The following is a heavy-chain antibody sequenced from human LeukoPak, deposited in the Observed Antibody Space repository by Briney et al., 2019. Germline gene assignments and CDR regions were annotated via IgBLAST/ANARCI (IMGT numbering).Heavy chain of an antibody. D-gene: IGHD2-21*02. CDR3: ARRPGGDRYYFDY. Sequence: PSETLSLTCTVSGGSLSSTNSYWGWVRQPPGKGLDWIANIDYSESTWYNPSLRGRVTISIDTSKNQFSLKVRSVPAADTAMYYCARRPGGDRYYFDYWGQGILVTVSS. J-gene: IGHJ4*02. V-gene: IGHV4-39*01. CDR1: GGSLSSTNSY. CDR2: IDYSEST.